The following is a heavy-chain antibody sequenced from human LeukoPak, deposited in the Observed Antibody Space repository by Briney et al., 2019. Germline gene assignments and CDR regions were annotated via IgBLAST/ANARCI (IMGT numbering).Heavy chain of an antibody. J-gene: IGHJ3*01. CDR2: ISRAGDRT. CDR1: GFVFSTYD. V-gene: IGHV3-23*01. Sequence: PGGSLRLSCAGSGFVFSTYDMGWVRQAPGKGLEWVSSISRAGDRTYYEDSVKGRFTISRDNSRNTMFSQMNSLRAEDTAVYYCARGESFAFDVWGQGTMVTVSS. CDR3: ARGESFAFDV.